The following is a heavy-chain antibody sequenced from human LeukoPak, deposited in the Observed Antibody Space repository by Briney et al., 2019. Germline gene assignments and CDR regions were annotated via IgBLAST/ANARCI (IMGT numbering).Heavy chain of an antibody. D-gene: IGHD2-2*01. V-gene: IGHV3-33*01. CDR1: GFTFSSYG. Sequence: QPGGSLRLSCAASGFTFSSYGMHWVRQAPGKGLEWVAVMWYDGSNKYYADSVKGRFTISRDNSKNTLYLQMNSLRAEGTAVYYCARDRYSSVVVPVIDYWGQGTLVTVSS. CDR2: MWYDGSNK. J-gene: IGHJ4*02. CDR3: ARDRYSSVVVPVIDY.